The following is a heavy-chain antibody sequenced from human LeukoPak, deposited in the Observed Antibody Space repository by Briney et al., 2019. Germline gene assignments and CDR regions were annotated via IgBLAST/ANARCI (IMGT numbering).Heavy chain of an antibody. J-gene: IGHJ4*02. D-gene: IGHD3-22*01. V-gene: IGHV4-61*02. CDR1: GGSIRSGSYY. Sequence: SETLSLTCTVSGGSIRSGSYYWNWIRQPAGKGLEWIGRMYASGTTNCNPSLKSRVTISVDTSKNQFSLKLSSVTAADTAVYYCARTASGYYLFDYWGQGTLVTVSS. CDR3: ARTASGYYLFDY. CDR2: MYASGTT.